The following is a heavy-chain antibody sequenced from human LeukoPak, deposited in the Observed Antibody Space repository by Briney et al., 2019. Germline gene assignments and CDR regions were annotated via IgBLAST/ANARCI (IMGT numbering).Heavy chain of an antibody. CDR3: AKHPAFDI. J-gene: IGHJ3*02. Sequence: QPGRSLRLSCAASGFTVSSSYMNWVRQAPGKGLEWVSVIYSGGSTYYADSVKGTFTISRDNAKNTLYLQMNSLRAEDTAVYYCAKHPAFDIWGQGTMVTVSS. V-gene: IGHV3-66*04. CDR1: GFTVSSSY. CDR2: IYSGGST.